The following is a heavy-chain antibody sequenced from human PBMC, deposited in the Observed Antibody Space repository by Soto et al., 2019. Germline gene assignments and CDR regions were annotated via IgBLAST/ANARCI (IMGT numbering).Heavy chain of an antibody. CDR2: IYYSGST. D-gene: IGHD6-13*01. CDR3: ARHWTSIAAAGTVWDLTGYYYYYMDV. Sequence: SETLSLTCTVSGGSISSYYWSWIRQPPGKGLEWIGYIYYSGSTNYNPSLKSRVTISVDTSKNQFSLKLSSVTAADTAVYYCARHWTSIAAAGTVWDLTGYYYYYMDVWGKGTTVTVSS. CDR1: GGSISSYY. V-gene: IGHV4-59*08. J-gene: IGHJ6*03.